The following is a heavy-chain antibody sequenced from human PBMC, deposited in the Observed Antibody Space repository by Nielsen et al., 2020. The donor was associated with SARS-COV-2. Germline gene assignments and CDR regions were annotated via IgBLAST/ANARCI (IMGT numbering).Heavy chain of an antibody. J-gene: IGHJ6*02. Sequence: WIRQPPGKGLEWIGEINHSGSTNYNPSLKSRVTISVDTSKNQFSLKLSSVTAADTAVYYCARDYYYYGSGSYYGYYYYGMDVWGQGTTVTVSS. D-gene: IGHD3-10*01. CDR3: ARDYYYYGSGSYYGYYYYGMDV. V-gene: IGHV4-34*01. CDR2: INHSGST.